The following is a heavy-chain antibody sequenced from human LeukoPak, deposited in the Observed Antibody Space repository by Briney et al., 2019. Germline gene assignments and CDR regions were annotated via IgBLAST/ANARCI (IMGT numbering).Heavy chain of an antibody. J-gene: IGHJ4*02. CDR2: IHHSGST. CDR3: ARLGGYHDPPDY. V-gene: IGHV4-39*01. Sequence: PSETLSLTCTVSGGSISSPTYYWAWIRQPPGQELEWIKTIHHSGSTYDNPSPKSRFPMSVDTSKNQFFLNLSFVTAADTAVYYCARLGGYHDPPDYWGQGTLVTVSS. D-gene: IGHD3-16*02. CDR1: GGSISSPTYY.